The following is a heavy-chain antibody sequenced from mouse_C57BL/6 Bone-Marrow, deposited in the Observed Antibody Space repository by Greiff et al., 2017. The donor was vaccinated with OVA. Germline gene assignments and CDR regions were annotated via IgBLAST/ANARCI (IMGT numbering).Heavy chain of an antibody. CDR2: IDPSDSYT. D-gene: IGHD2-5*01. V-gene: IGHV1-50*01. CDR3: ARWGPYYSNYVGAMDY. Sequence: QVQLQQPGAELVKPGASVKLSCKASGYTFTSYWMQWVKQRPGQGLEWIGEIDPSDSYTNYNQKFKGKATLTVDTSSSTAYMQLSSLTSEDSAVYYCARWGPYYSNYVGAMDYWGQGTSVTVSS. CDR1: GYTFTSYW. J-gene: IGHJ4*01.